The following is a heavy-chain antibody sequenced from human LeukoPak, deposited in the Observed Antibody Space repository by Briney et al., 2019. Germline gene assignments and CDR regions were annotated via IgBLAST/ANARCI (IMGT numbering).Heavy chain of an antibody. V-gene: IGHV3-7*01. CDR2: IKQDGSEK. Sequence: PGGSLRLSCAASGFTFRSYWMNWVRQAPGKGLEWVANIKQDGSEKYYVDSVKGRFTISRDNAKNSLYLQMNSLRAEDAAVYYCARDIWFDYGGNNYFDYWGQGTLVTVSS. CDR1: GFTFRSYW. CDR3: ARDIWFDYGGNNYFDY. D-gene: IGHD4-23*01. J-gene: IGHJ4*02.